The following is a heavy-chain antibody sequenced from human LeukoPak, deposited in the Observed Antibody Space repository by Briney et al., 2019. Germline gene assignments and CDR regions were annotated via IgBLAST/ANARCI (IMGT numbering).Heavy chain of an antibody. CDR3: ARDRDYYDSSGIFDY. D-gene: IGHD3-22*01. J-gene: IGHJ4*02. CDR2: IIPIFGTA. Sequence: SVKVSCRASGYTFTSYGISWVRQAPGQGLEWMGGIIPIFGTANYAQKFQGRVTITADESTSTAYMELSSLKSEDTAVYYCARDRDYYDSSGIFDYWGQGTLVTVSS. V-gene: IGHV1-69*13. CDR1: GYTFTSYG.